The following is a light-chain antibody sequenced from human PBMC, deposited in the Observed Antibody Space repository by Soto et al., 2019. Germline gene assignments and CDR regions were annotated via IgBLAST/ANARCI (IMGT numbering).Light chain of an antibody. V-gene: IGKV3-20*01. J-gene: IGKJ4*01. Sequence: EFVLTQSPGTLSLSPGERATLSCRASQTVRNNYLAWYQQKPGQAPRLLIYDASSRATGIPDRFSGGGSGTDFTLTISRLETEDFAVYYCKQFSSYPLTVGGGHKGDIK. CDR1: QTVRNNY. CDR2: DAS. CDR3: KQFSSYPLT.